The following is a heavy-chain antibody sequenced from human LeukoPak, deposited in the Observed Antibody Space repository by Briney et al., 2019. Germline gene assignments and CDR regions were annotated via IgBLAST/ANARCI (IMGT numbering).Heavy chain of an antibody. CDR3: ARGLAMVTTAYFDY. D-gene: IGHD4-17*01. CDR2: IRYDGSNK. CDR1: GFTFSSYG. Sequence: GGSLRLSCAASGFTFSSYGMHWVRQAPGKGLEWVAFIRYDGSNKYYADSVKGRFTISRDNSKNTLYLQMNSLRAEDTAVYYCARGLAMVTTAYFDYRGQGTLVTVSS. V-gene: IGHV3-30*02. J-gene: IGHJ4*02.